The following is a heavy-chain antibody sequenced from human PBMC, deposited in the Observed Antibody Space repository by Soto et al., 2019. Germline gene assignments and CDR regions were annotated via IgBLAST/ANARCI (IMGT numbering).Heavy chain of an antibody. CDR1: GFTFSSYA. CDR3: AKFMITFGGVISDTPFDY. J-gene: IGHJ4*02. Sequence: GGSLRLSCAASGFTFSSYAMSWVRQAPGKGLEWVSAISGSGGSTYYADSVKGRFTISRDNSKNTLYLQMNSLRAEDTAVYYCAKFMITFGGVISDTPFDYWGQGTLVT. D-gene: IGHD3-16*01. V-gene: IGHV3-23*01. CDR2: ISGSGGST.